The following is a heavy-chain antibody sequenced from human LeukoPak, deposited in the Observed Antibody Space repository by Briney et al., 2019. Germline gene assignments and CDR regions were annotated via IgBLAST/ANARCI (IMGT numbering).Heavy chain of an antibody. CDR2: IKQDGSRQ. Sequence: GGSLRLSCAASGFTFRRHWMSWVRQAPGKGLEWVAHIKQDGSRQYYVDSVKGRFTISRDNAKSSRYLQMNSLRAEDTAVYYCARGRDRGVIAHDAFDIWGQGTMVTVSS. D-gene: IGHD3-10*01. CDR3: ARGRDRGVIAHDAFDI. CDR1: GFTFRRHW. V-gene: IGHV3-7*01. J-gene: IGHJ3*02.